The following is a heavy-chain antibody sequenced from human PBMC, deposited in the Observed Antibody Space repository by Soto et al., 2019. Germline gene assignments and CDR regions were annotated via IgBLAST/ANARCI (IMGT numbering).Heavy chain of an antibody. CDR3: AKGALGVTWGAFDF. D-gene: IGHD1-26*01. V-gene: IGHV3-30*18. CDR2: ISHDGSKQ. J-gene: IGHJ3*01. Sequence: VAVISHDGSKQYYGDSVKGRFTISRDNSKNSLYLQMYNVRPEDTARYYCAKGALGVTWGAFDFWGQGTLVAVSS.